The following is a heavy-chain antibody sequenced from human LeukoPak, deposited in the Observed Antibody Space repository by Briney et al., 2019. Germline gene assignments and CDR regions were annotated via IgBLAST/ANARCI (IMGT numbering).Heavy chain of an antibody. CDR1: GGSFSGYY. CDR3: ASSFKWLLSPNFDY. D-gene: IGHD5-24*01. J-gene: IGHJ4*02. V-gene: IGHV4-34*01. CDR2: INHSGST. Sequence: SETLSLTCAVYGGSFSGYYWSWIRQPPGKGLEWIGEINHSGSTNYNPSLKSRVTISADTSKNQFSLKLSSVTAADTAVYYCASSFKWLLSPNFDYWGQGTLVTVSS.